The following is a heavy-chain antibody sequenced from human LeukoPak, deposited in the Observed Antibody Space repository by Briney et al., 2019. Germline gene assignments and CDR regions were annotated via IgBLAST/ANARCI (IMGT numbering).Heavy chain of an antibody. D-gene: IGHD3-9*01. J-gene: IGHJ4*02. CDR3: AKWGDNDVLTGYYVPDY. V-gene: IGHV3-23*01. Sequence: GGSLRLSCAASGFTFDDYAMHWVRQAPGKRLEWVSAILGSGGSTYYADSVKGRFTVSRDNSKSTLYLQMNSLRAEDTALYYCAKWGDNDVLTGYYVPDYWGQGTLVTVSS. CDR1: GFTFDDYA. CDR2: ILGSGGST.